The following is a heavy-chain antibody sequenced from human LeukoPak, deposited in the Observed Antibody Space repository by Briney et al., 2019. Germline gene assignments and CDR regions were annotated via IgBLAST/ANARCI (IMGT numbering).Heavy chain of an antibody. CDR2: IKQDGSEK. Sequence: GGSLRLSCAASGFTFSSYWMSWVRQAPGKGLEWVANIKQDGSEKYYVDSVKGRFTISRDNAKNSLYLQMNSLRAEDTAVYYCARDQCSGGSCYWLDPWGQGTLVTVSS. CDR3: ARDQCSGGSCYWLDP. J-gene: IGHJ5*02. D-gene: IGHD2-15*01. CDR1: GFTFSSYW. V-gene: IGHV3-7*01.